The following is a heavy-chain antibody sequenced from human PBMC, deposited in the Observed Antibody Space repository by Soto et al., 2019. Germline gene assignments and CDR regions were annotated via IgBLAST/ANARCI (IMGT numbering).Heavy chain of an antibody. J-gene: IGHJ4*02. CDR2: SREKAQGYST. V-gene: IGHV3-72*01. D-gene: IGHD3-22*01. CDR3: VRSTYFSDSSGHTLFFDY. Sequence: PGGPLRVWCAGSGFTLSDHYIAWVRQAPGKGREWVGRSREKAQGYSTTGAASVKGRFTTPRDDSKSSVYLQMNPLETEDTAVYYWVRSTYFSDSSGHTLFFDYWGQGTLVTVSS. CDR1: GFTLSDHY.